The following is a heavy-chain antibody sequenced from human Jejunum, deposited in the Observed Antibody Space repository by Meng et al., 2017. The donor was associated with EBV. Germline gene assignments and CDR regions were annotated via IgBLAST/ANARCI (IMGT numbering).Heavy chain of an antibody. V-gene: IGHV3-23*01. CDR2: ITGGDGST. Sequence: EVQLLESGGGLVQPGGSLRLSCAASGFTFSSTSMSWVRQAPGKGLEWVSTITGGDGSTYYADSVKGRFTISRDNSKSTLYQQMNSLRAEDTAAYYCAKLVRDWGQGTLVTVSS. J-gene: IGHJ1*01. CDR1: GFTFSSTS. CDR3: AKLVRD.